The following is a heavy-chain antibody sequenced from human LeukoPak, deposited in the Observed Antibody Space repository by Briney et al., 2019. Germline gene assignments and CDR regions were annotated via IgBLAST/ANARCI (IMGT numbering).Heavy chain of an antibody. J-gene: IGHJ5*02. CDR1: GGSISSYY. V-gene: IGHV4-59*01. D-gene: IGHD3-16*02. CDR3: ARGYYDYVWGSYPNWFDP. CDR2: IYYSGST. Sequence: PSETLSLTCTVSGGSISSYYWSWIRQPPGKGLEWIGYIYYSGSTNYNPSLKSRVPISVDTSKNQFSLKLSSVTAADTAVYYCARGYYDYVWGSYPNWFDPWGQGTLVTVSS.